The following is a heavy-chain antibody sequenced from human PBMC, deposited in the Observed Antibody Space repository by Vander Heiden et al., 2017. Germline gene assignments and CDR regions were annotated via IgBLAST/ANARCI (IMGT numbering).Heavy chain of an antibody. D-gene: IGHD5-18*01. CDR3: ASRGYSFGTYYYYAMDV. Sequence: QVQLQESGPGLVKPSETLSLTCTVSGGSISTHYWSWIRQPPGKGLELIGYIYNSGGANYNPSLKSRVTISLDTSKNQFSLQLTSVTAADTAVYYCASRGYSFGTYYYYAMDVWGQGTRVSVSS. CDR1: GGSISTHY. CDR2: IYNSGGA. J-gene: IGHJ6*02. V-gene: IGHV4-59*11.